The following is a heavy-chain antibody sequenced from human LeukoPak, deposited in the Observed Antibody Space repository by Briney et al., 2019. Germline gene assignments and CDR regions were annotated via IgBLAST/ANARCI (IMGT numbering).Heavy chain of an antibody. CDR2: ISSSSSYI. D-gene: IGHD3-16*01. Sequence: PGGSLRLSCAASGFTFSSYSMNWVRQAPGKGLEWVSSISSSSSYIYYADSVKGRFTISRDNAKNSLYLQMNSLRAEDTAVYYCARDGGAAGYYYNMDVWGQGTTVTVSS. CDR3: ARDGGAAGYYYNMDV. V-gene: IGHV3-21*01. CDR1: GFTFSSYS. J-gene: IGHJ6*02.